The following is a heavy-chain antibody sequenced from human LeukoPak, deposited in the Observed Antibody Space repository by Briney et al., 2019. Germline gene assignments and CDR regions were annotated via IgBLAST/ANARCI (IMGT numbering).Heavy chain of an antibody. D-gene: IGHD3-3*01. V-gene: IGHV4-34*01. CDR1: GGSFSGYY. Sequence: PSETLSLTCAVHGGSFSGYYWSWIRQPPGKGLEWIGEINHSGSTNYNPSLKSRVTISVDTSKNQFSLKLSSVTAADTAVYYCARGPLRSGYYRPNWFDPWGQGTLVTVSS. J-gene: IGHJ5*02. CDR3: ARGPLRSGYYRPNWFDP. CDR2: INHSGST.